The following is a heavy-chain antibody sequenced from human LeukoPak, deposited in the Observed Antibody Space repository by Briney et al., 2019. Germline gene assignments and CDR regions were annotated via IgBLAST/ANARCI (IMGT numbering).Heavy chain of an antibody. CDR3: ARGGSGSGYHYYYYYMDV. J-gene: IGHJ6*03. CDR1: GFTFNSFW. Sequence: GGSLRLSCAASGFTFNSFWMYWVRQVPGKGLLWVARINSDGIRTSHADSVQGRFTISRDNANNTLYLQMDSLRVEDTAVYYCARGGSGSGYHYYYYYMDVWGKGTTVTISS. CDR2: INSDGIRT. D-gene: IGHD3-22*01. V-gene: IGHV3-74*01.